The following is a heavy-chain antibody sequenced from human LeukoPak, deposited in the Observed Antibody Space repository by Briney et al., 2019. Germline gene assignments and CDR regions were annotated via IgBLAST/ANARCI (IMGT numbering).Heavy chain of an antibody. V-gene: IGHV4-39*01. CDR2: VYYTGIT. CDR3: ARHGILTDHSIRY. D-gene: IGHD3-9*01. CDR1: GGPLTTNTFY. Sequence: PSESLSLTCTLSGGPLTTNTFYWGWIRHPPGKGLEWIGTVYYTGITHYNPSLKSRITISVDTSKNHFSLNLTSVTAADTAVYFCARHGILTDHSIRYWGQGLLVTVSS. J-gene: IGHJ4*02.